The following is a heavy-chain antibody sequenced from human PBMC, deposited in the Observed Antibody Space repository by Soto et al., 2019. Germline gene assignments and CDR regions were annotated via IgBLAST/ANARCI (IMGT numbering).Heavy chain of an antibody. Sequence: PSETLSLTCTVSGASLSSGSYYWSGIRQPPGKGLEWIGYFYFTGTTKYNPSLESRVTISADTSKNQFSLNLTSVTAADTAVYYCARISYWVKDYWGQGALVTVSS. D-gene: IGHD2-8*02. J-gene: IGHJ4*02. V-gene: IGHV4-61*01. CDR2: FYFTGTT. CDR3: ARISYWVKDY. CDR1: GASLSSGSYY.